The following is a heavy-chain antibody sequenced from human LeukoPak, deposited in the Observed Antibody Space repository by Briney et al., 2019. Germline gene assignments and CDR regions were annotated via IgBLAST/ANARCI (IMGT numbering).Heavy chain of an antibody. V-gene: IGHV1-2*02. D-gene: IGHD3-9*01. J-gene: IGHJ5*02. Sequence: ASVKVSCEASGYTFTGYYMHWVRQAPGQGLEWMGWINPNSGGTNYAQKFQGRVTMTRDTSISTAYMELSRLTSDDTAVYYCARKFYILTYYDNWFDPWGQGTLVTVSS. CDR3: ARKFYILTYYDNWFDP. CDR2: INPNSGGT. CDR1: GYTFTGYY.